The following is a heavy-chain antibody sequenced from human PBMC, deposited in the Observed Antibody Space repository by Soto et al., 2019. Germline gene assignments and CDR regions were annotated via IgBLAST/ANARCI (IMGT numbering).Heavy chain of an antibody. J-gene: IGHJ3*02. CDR3: ARLRFLEWLLSNDAFDI. CDR1: GGSFSGYY. CDR2: INHSGST. D-gene: IGHD3-3*01. V-gene: IGHV4-34*01. Sequence: TSETLSLTCAVYGGSFSGYYWSWIRQPPGKGLEWIGEINHSGSTNYSPSLKSRVTISVDTSKNQFSLKLSSVTAADTAVYYCARLRFLEWLLSNDAFDIWGQGTMVTVSS.